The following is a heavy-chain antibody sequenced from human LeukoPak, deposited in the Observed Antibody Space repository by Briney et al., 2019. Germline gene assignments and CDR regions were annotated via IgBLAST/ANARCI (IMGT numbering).Heavy chain of an antibody. V-gene: IGHV4-61*02. Sequence: PSETLSLTCTVSGGSVSSGSYYWSWIRQPAGKGLEWIGRIYTSGSTNYNPSLKSRVTISVDTSKNQFSLKLSSVTAADTAVYYCARGDHWGYGGNRGLDNWFDPWGQGTLVTVSS. CDR1: GGSVSSGSYY. CDR3: ARGDHWGYGGNRGLDNWFDP. D-gene: IGHD4-23*01. J-gene: IGHJ5*02. CDR2: IYTSGST.